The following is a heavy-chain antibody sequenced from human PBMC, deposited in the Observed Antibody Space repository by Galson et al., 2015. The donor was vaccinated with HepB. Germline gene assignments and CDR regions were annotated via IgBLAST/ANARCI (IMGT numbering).Heavy chain of an antibody. V-gene: IGHV4-39*07. CDR1: GGSISSSSYY. CDR2: IYYSGST. Sequence: QVQLQESGPGLVKPSETLSLTCTVSGGSISSSSYYWGWIRQPPGKGLEWIGSIYYSGSTYYNPSLKSRVTISVDTSKNQFSLKLSSVTAADTAVYYCASKLEMATIDYWGQGTLVTVSS. CDR3: ASKLEMATIDY. J-gene: IGHJ4*02. D-gene: IGHD5-24*01.